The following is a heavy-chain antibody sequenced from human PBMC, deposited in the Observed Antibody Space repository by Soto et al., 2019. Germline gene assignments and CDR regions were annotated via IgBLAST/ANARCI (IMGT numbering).Heavy chain of an antibody. CDR3: ARHVVGSTRGHFDY. CDR1: GVTFSSYA. J-gene: IGHJ4*02. D-gene: IGHD2-2*01. Sequence: GASVKVSCKASGVTFSSYAISWVRPAPGQGLEWMGGLIPIFGTENYAQKFQGRATITADESTSTAYMELSSLRSEDTAMYFCARHVVGSTRGHFDYWGQGTLVTVSS. V-gene: IGHV1-69*13. CDR2: LIPIFGTE.